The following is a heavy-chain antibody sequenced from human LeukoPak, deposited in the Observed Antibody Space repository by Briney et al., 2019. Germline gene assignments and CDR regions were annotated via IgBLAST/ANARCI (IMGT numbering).Heavy chain of an antibody. Sequence: GGSLRLSCAASGFTFRGYAMSWVRQAPGKGLEWVSTTSDSGGSTYYADSVKGRFTISRDNFKNTLYLQMNSLRADDTAVYYCATHSDFGSGSYRWFDPWGQGTLVIVSS. CDR2: TSDSGGST. J-gene: IGHJ5*02. V-gene: IGHV3-23*01. D-gene: IGHD3-10*01. CDR3: ATHSDFGSGSYRWFDP. CDR1: GFTFRGYA.